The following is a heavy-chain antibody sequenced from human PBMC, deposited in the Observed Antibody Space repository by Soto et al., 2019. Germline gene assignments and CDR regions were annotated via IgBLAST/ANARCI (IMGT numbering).Heavy chain of an antibody. D-gene: IGHD6-19*01. CDR3: ARGFGWYAFDQ. CDR1: SASIDNN. CDR2: IHQSGIS. Sequence: QMQLLESGPGLVKPSETLSLTCAVSSASIDNNWNWVRQPPGKGLEWIGEIHQSGISYKNPSLKSRVTMSVDKSKNQFPPNLSSVTAADTAVYFWARGFGWYAFDQWGQGTLVTVSS. J-gene: IGHJ4*02. V-gene: IGHV4-4*02.